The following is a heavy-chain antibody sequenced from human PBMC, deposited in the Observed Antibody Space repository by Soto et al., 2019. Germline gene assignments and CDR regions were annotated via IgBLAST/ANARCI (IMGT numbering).Heavy chain of an antibody. Sequence: LRLSCAASGFTFSSYGMHWVRQAPGKGLEWVAVXXXXXXXXYYADSVKGRFTISRDNSKNTLYLQMNSLRAEDTAVYYCAKGWIQLWLPTWGQGTLVTVSS. V-gene: IGHV3-30*18. CDR2: XXXXXXXX. D-gene: IGHD5-18*01. J-gene: IGHJ5*02. CDR1: GFTFSSYG. CDR3: AKGWIQLWLPT.